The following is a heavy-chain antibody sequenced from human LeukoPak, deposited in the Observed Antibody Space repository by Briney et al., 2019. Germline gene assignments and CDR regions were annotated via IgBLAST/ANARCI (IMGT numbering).Heavy chain of an antibody. Sequence: GGSLRLSCVASGLPIADFAMHWVRQAPGKGPEWVSLISGDGVSTFYADSVKGRFSISRDNSKNSLYLEMNSLRTEDAAMYYCAKESGEFDYWGQGTLVAVSS. J-gene: IGHJ4*02. CDR2: ISGDGVST. V-gene: IGHV3-43*02. CDR3: AKESGEFDY. CDR1: GLPIADFA.